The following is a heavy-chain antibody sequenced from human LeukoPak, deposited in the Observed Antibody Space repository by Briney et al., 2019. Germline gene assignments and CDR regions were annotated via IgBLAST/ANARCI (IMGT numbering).Heavy chain of an antibody. J-gene: IGHJ3*02. CDR3: AREQGTHYYDSDGSYSRAGAFDI. Sequence: GGSLRLSCAASGFTFSSYWMHWVRQAPGKGLVWVSRINSDGSSTSYADSVKGRFTISRDNAKNTLYLQMNSLRAEDTAVYYCAREQGTHYYDSDGSYSRAGAFDIWGQGTMVTVSS. V-gene: IGHV3-74*01. CDR2: INSDGSST. D-gene: IGHD3-22*01. CDR1: GFTFSSYW.